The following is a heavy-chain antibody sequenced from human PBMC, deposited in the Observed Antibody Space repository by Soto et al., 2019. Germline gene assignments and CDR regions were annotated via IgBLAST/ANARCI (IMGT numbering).Heavy chain of an antibody. CDR1: GFTFSSYA. D-gene: IGHD1-26*01. Sequence: GGSLRLSCAASGFTFSSYAMTWVRQAPGQGLEWVAGISSSGGSTYYADSVRGRFTISRDNSRDTLFLQMNSLRAEDSAVYYCAKDKSGSPKYYFDSWGQGTLVTVSS. J-gene: IGHJ4*02. CDR3: AKDKSGSPKYYFDS. CDR2: ISSSGGST. V-gene: IGHV3-23*01.